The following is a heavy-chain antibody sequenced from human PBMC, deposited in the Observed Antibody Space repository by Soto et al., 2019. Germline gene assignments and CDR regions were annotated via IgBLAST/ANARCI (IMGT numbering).Heavy chain of an antibody. J-gene: IGHJ4*02. D-gene: IGHD3-22*01. V-gene: IGHV3-23*01. CDR1: GFTFSTYA. CDR3: AKGSQYYYDSSGYFDY. CDR2: VSGSGSFT. Sequence: PGGSLRLSCAASGFTFSTYAMSWVRQAPGKGLEWVSVVSGSGSFTSYADSVKGRFTISRDNSKNTLHLQMNSLRAEDTAVYYCAKGSQYYYDSSGYFDYWGLGTLVTVSS.